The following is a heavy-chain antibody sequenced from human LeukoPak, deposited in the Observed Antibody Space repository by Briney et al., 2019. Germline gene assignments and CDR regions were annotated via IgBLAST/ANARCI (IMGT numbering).Heavy chain of an antibody. CDR2: SKYDGTTT. D-gene: IGHD4/OR15-4a*01. J-gene: IGHJ5*02. Sequence: GASLRLSCTDSVSTLSAYLMSCVRQARGKRLVWVASSKYDGTTTNYADSVKGRFPISRENPKNALYLQMNSLRADDTAVYYCAKSDYFDPWGQGTVVTVPS. CDR1: VSTLSAYL. V-gene: IGHV3-74*01. CDR3: AKSDYFDP.